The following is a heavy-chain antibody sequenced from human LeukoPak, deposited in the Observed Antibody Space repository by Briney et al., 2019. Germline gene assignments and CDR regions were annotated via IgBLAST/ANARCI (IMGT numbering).Heavy chain of an antibody. V-gene: IGHV4-34*01. CDR3: ARGANYYYDLLDY. CDR1: GGSFSGYY. Sequence: SETLSLTCAVHGGSFSGYYWSWIRQPPGKGLEWIGEINHSGSTNYNPSLKSRVTISVDTSKNQFSLKLRSVTAADTAVYYCARGANYYYDLLDYWGQGTLVTVSS. J-gene: IGHJ4*02. CDR2: INHSGST. D-gene: IGHD3-22*01.